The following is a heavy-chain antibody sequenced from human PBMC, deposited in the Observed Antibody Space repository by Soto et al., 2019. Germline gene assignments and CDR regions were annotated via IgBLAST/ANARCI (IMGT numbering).Heavy chain of an antibody. J-gene: IGHJ5*01. D-gene: IGHD3-16*01. Sequence: PSETLSLTFTVSGGSISSTGYYWSWIRQPPGKGLEGIGYIYYSGSTYYNPSLKSQVTLSVDTSKNQFSLKLSSVTAADTAVYYCGRAWGGNYNWFDPWGQGTLVTVSS. CDR2: IYYSGST. V-gene: IGHV4-30-4*01. CDR3: GRAWGGNYNWFDP. CDR1: GGSISSTGYY.